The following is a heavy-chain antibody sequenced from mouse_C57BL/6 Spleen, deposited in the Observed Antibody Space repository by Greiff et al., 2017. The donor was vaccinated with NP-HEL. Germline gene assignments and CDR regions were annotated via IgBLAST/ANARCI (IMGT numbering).Heavy chain of an antibody. CDR2: IYPGDGDT. CDR3: ARWVTGTYSFDY. J-gene: IGHJ2*01. V-gene: IGHV1-82*01. CDR1: GYAFSSSW. Sequence: VQLQQSGPELVKPGASVKISCKASGYAFSSSWMNWVKQRPGKGLEWIGRIYPGDGDTNYNGKFKGKATLTADKSSSTAYMQLSSLTSEDSAVYFCARWVTGTYSFDYWGQGTTLTVSS. D-gene: IGHD4-1*01.